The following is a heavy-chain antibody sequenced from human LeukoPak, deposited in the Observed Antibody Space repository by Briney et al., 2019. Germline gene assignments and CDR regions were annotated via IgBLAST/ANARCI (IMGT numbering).Heavy chain of an antibody. D-gene: IGHD3-10*01. V-gene: IGHV4-61*02. CDR2: IYSTGGT. CDR3: AGIGWYFDL. J-gene: IGHJ2*01. CDR1: GGSISSGSYY. Sequence: RTSETLSLTCIVSGGSISSGSYYWSWIRQPAGKGLEWIGRIYSTGGTSYNPSLKSRVTISVDTSKNQFSLKLSSMTAADTAVYYCAGIGWYFDLWGRGTLVTVSS.